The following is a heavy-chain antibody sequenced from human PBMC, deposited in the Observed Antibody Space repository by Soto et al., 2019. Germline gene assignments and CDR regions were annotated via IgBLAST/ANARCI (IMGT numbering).Heavy chain of an antibody. D-gene: IGHD3-22*01. CDR2: IDWNRARI. CDR3: VKQNIDYSRGYFSQFFAT. V-gene: IGHV3-9*01. CDR1: GFTLGDYA. J-gene: IGHJ5*02. Sequence: PGGSLRLSCAASGFTLGDYAMHWVWQTPEKGLEWVAHIDWNRARISYIDSVRGWFTISRDDAKNSLSLQMDSLTTEDTAVYYCVKQNIDYSRGYFSQFFATWGQGTLVTVSS.